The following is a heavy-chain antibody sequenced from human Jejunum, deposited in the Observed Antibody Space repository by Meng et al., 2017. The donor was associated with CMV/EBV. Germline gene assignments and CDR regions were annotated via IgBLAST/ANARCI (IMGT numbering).Heavy chain of an antibody. J-gene: IGHJ4*02. Sequence: AVYVASLSDSYWNWIRQPPGKGLEWIGEINHSGSTNYKPSLKSRVTISLDTSKNQFSLKLRSVTAADTAFYYCARATRNYDSSGYVYWGQGTLVTVSS. CDR2: INHSGST. D-gene: IGHD3-22*01. CDR3: ARATRNYDSSGYVY. V-gene: IGHV4-34*01. CDR1: VASLSDSY.